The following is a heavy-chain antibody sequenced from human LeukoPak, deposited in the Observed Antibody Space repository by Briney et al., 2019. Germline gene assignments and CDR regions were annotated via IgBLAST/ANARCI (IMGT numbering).Heavy chain of an antibody. D-gene: IGHD2-2*01. Sequence: GGSLRLSCAASGFTFSNYNLNWVRQAPGKGLEWVSYISDGSSTIYYADSVRGRFTISRDNAKNSLYLQINSLRDEDTAVYYCAREPTIDYWGQGTLVTVSS. J-gene: IGHJ4*02. CDR3: AREPTIDY. CDR1: GFTFSNYN. CDR2: ISDGSSTI. V-gene: IGHV3-48*02.